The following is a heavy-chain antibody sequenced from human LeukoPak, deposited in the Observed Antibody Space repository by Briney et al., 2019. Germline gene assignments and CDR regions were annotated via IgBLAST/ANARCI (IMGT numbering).Heavy chain of an antibody. CDR1: GYTFTNHG. D-gene: IGHD6-6*01. J-gene: IGHJ5*02. CDR3: ARGWQINSSGGFVDP. V-gene: IGHV1-18*01. Sequence: ASVKVSCKASGYTFTNHGFSWVRQAPGQGLEWMGWINPSSGATIYARKFQGRVTMTRDTFTTTAYMEINSLVSDDTAVYYCARGWQINSSGGFVDPWGQGTLVTVSS. CDR2: INPSSGAT.